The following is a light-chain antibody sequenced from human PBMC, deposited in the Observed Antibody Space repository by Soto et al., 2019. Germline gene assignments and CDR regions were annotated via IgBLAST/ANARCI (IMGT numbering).Light chain of an antibody. J-gene: IGKJ1*01. V-gene: IGKV1-39*01. CDR3: QHYNSYSEA. Sequence: IQMPQSPSSLSACVGDRVTITCRASQTTTSYVSWYQQKPGKAPKLLIYAASSLQSGVPSRSSGSGSGTDFTLTLRSRHPDDFATYYCQHYNSYSEAFGQGTKVDIK. CDR1: QTTTSY. CDR2: AAS.